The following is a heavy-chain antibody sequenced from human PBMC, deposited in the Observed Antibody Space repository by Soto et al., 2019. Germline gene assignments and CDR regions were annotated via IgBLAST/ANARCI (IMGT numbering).Heavy chain of an antibody. CDR2: IRSKANSYAT. J-gene: IGHJ4*02. CDR1: GFTFSGSA. Sequence: GGSLRLSCAASGFTFSGSAMHWVRQASGKGLEWVGRIRSKANSYATAYAASVKGRFTISRDDSKNTAYLQMNSLKTEDTAVYYCTSSYYDILTGYYANDYWGQGTLVTVSS. D-gene: IGHD3-9*01. V-gene: IGHV3-73*01. CDR3: TSSYYDILTGYYANDY.